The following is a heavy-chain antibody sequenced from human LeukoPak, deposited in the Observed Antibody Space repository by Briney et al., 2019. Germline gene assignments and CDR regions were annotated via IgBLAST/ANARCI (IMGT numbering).Heavy chain of an antibody. D-gene: IGHD3-22*01. V-gene: IGHV3-21*01. CDR1: GFTFSSYS. Sequence: GGSLRLSCAASGFTFSSYSMSWVRQAPGKGLEWVSSISSTTSHIYYADSVKGRFTISRDNAKNSLYLQMNSLRAEDTAVYYCARDAEYYYDSGDAFDIWGQGTMVTVFS. J-gene: IGHJ3*02. CDR2: ISSTTSHI. CDR3: ARDAEYYYDSGDAFDI.